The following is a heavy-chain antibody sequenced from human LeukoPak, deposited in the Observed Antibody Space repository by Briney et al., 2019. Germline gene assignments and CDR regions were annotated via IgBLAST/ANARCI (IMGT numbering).Heavy chain of an antibody. CDR2: ISYDGSNK. Sequence: GGSLRLSCPASAFTSSSYAMHWVGQAPGKGLEGVAVISYDGSNKYYADSVKGRFTISRDNSKNTLYLQMNSLRAEDTAVYYCARESEYSYGHFDYWGQGTLVTVSS. D-gene: IGHD5-18*01. CDR1: AFTSSSYA. J-gene: IGHJ4*02. CDR3: ARESEYSYGHFDY. V-gene: IGHV3-30*04.